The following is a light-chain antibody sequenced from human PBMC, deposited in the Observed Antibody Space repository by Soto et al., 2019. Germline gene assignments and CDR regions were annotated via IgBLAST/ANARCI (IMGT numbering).Light chain of an antibody. CDR1: QSVRSN. CDR2: DGS. J-gene: IGKJ5*01. Sequence: EIVMTQSPDTVYVSPGERATLSCRASQSVRSNLAWYQHKPGRAPRLLIYDGSTRALGIPARFSGSESGTDFTLTISSLEPEDFAVYYCQQRNNWRDTFGQGTRLEIK. V-gene: IGKV3-11*01. CDR3: QQRNNWRDT.